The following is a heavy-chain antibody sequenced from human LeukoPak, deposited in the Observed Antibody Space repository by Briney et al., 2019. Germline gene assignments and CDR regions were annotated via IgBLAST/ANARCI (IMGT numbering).Heavy chain of an antibody. Sequence: GGSLRLSCAASGFTFSSYAMHWVRQAPGKGLEWVAVISYDGSNKYYADSVKGRFTISRGNSKNTLYLQMNSLRAEDTAVYYCARDSGWWGTHYYYYGMDVWGQGTTVTVSS. D-gene: IGHD6-19*01. CDR2: ISYDGSNK. J-gene: IGHJ6*02. V-gene: IGHV3-30*04. CDR3: ARDSGWWGTHYYYYGMDV. CDR1: GFTFSSYA.